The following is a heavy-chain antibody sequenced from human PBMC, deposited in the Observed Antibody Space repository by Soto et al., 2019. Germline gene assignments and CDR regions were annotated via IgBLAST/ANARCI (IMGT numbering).Heavy chain of an antibody. CDR1: GFTFSSYG. J-gene: IGHJ4*02. Sequence: LRLSCAASGFTFSSYGMHWVRQAPGKGLEWVAVISYDGSNKYYADSVKGRFTISRDNSKNTLYLQMNSLRAEDTAVYYCAKESSSGWYSYYFDYWRQGTLVTVSS. CDR2: ISYDGSNK. CDR3: AKESSSGWYSYYFDY. D-gene: IGHD6-19*01. V-gene: IGHV3-30*18.